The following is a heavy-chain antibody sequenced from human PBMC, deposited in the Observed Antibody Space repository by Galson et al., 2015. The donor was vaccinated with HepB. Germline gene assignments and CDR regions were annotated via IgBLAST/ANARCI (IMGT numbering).Heavy chain of an antibody. CDR3: ARDGYSSGWYFGY. CDR1: GFTFSSYW. J-gene: IGHJ4*02. D-gene: IGHD6-19*01. CDR2: IKQDGSEK. Sequence: SLRLSCAASGFTFSSYWMSWVRQAPGKGLEWVANIKQDGSEKYYVDSVKGRFTISRDNAKNSLYLQMNSLRAEDTAVYYCARDGYSSGWYFGYWGQGTLVTVSS. V-gene: IGHV3-7*03.